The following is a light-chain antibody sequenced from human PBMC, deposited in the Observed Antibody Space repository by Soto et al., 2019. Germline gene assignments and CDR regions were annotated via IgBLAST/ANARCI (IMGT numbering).Light chain of an antibody. CDR1: QSISSSY. Sequence: EILLTQSLGTMSLSPGSRATSSRRGSQSISSSYLAWYQQKPGQAPRLLIYGDYSRAAGIPDRFSGGGSGTDFTLTISSMEPEDFAVYYCKQFSSYQLPFGGWHQVDIK. J-gene: IGKJ4*01. CDR2: GDY. V-gene: IGKV3-20*01. CDR3: KQFSSYQLP.